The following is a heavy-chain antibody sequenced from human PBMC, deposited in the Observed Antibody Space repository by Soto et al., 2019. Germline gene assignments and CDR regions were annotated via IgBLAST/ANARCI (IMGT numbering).Heavy chain of an antibody. D-gene: IGHD4-17*01. Sequence: GGSLRLSCAASGFTFSGSAMHWVRQASGKGLEWVGRIRSKANSYATAYAASVKGRFTISRDDSKNTAYLQMNSLKTEDTAVYYCTRSLNTPYYGDYAEDAFDIWGQGTMVTVSS. CDR1: GFTFSGSA. CDR3: TRSLNTPYYGDYAEDAFDI. J-gene: IGHJ3*02. V-gene: IGHV3-73*01. CDR2: IRSKANSYAT.